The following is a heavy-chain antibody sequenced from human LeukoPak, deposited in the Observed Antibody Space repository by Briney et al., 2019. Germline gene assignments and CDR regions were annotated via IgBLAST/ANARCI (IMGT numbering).Heavy chain of an antibody. J-gene: IGHJ4*02. D-gene: IGHD1-1*01. CDR3: ARGPTPRTTLIDY. CDR2: ISSSSSYI. Sequence: PGGSLRLSCAASGFTFINAWMAWVRQAPGKGLEWVSSISSSSSYIYYADSLKGRFTISRDNAKNSLYLQMNSLRAEDTAVYYCARGPTPRTTLIDYWGQGTLVTVSS. V-gene: IGHV3-21*01. CDR1: GFTFINAW.